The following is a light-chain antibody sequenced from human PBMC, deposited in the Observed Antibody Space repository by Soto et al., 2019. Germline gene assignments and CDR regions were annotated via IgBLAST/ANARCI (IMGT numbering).Light chain of an antibody. V-gene: IGKV3-15*01. CDR1: QSVSSN. CDR3: QQYDNCPPPN. Sequence: EIVMTQSPATLSVSPGERATLSCRASQSVSSNLAWYQQKPGQAPRLLLYGASTRATGITARFSGGGSGTEFTLTISSLQSEDFAVYYCQQYDNCPPPNFGGGTKVEIK. J-gene: IGKJ4*01. CDR2: GAS.